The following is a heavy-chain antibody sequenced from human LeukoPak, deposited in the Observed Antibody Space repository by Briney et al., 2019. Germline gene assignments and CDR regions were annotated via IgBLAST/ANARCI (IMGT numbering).Heavy chain of an antibody. V-gene: IGHV1-18*01. CDR1: GYTFTSYG. Sequence: ASVKVSCKASGYTFTSYGISWVRQAPGQGLEWMGWISAYNGNTNYAQKLQGRVTMTTDTSTSTAYMELRSLRSDDTAVYYCARAAGYCSGGSCHTLYYFDYWGQGTLVTVSS. CDR2: ISAYNGNT. D-gene: IGHD2-15*01. J-gene: IGHJ4*02. CDR3: ARAAGYCSGGSCHTLYYFDY.